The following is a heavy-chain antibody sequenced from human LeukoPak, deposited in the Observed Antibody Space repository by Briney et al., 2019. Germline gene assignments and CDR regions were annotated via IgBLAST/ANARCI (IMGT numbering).Heavy chain of an antibody. CDR2: IYYTTNP. D-gene: IGHD4-11*01. CDR1: GGSIRNHF. V-gene: IGHV4-59*11. Sequence: PSETLSLTCSVAGGSIRNHFWSWIRLSPGKGLEWIGNIYYTTNPNYNPSLASRVTISIDTSKNQLSLQLNSVTAADTAVYYCARDRNYFDAWGQGTRVSVFS. CDR3: ARDRNYFDA. J-gene: IGHJ5*02.